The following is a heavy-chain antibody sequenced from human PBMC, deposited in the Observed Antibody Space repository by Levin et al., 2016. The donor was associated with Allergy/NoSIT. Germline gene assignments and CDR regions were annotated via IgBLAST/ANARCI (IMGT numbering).Heavy chain of an antibody. Sequence: VRQAPGKGLEWIGEISHSGGTNYNPSLKSRVTISVDKSKNQISLKVNSVTAADTAVYYCARGRGGPVGWGQGTLVTVSS. J-gene: IGHJ4*02. CDR2: ISHSGGT. D-gene: IGHD2-15*01. CDR3: ARGRGGPVG. V-gene: IGHV4-4*02.